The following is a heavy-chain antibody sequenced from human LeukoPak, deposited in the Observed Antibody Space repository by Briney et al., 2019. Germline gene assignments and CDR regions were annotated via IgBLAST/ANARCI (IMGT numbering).Heavy chain of an antibody. J-gene: IGHJ5*02. CDR3: ARERNYYGSGSYDLWFDP. Sequence: SETLSLTCTVSGGSISSSSYYWSWIRQPPGKGLEWIGYIYYSGSTNYNPSLKSRVTISVDTPKNQFSLKLSSVTAADTAVYYCARERNYYGSGSYDLWFDPWGQGTLATVSS. V-gene: IGHV4-61*01. D-gene: IGHD3-10*01. CDR1: GGSISSSSYY. CDR2: IYYSGST.